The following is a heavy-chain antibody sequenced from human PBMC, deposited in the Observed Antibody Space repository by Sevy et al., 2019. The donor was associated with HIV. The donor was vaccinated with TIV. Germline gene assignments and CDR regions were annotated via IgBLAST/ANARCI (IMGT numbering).Heavy chain of an antibody. CDR1: GFTFSSYW. CDR2: MKEDGSER. J-gene: IGHJ4*02. Sequence: GGSLRLSCAASGFTFSSYWMSWVRQAPGKGLEWVATMKEDGSERNYVDSVKGRITISRDNAKNSLYLQMNSLRAEDTALYYCVREGVGGYSYSLDCWGQGTLVTVSS. CDR3: VREGVGGYSYSLDC. V-gene: IGHV3-7*01. D-gene: IGHD5-18*01.